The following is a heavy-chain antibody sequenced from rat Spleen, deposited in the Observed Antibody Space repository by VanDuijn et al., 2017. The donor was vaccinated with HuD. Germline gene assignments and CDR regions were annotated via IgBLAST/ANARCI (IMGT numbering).Heavy chain of an antibody. D-gene: IGHD1-9*01. CDR3: ARHYGYNYVMDA. J-gene: IGHJ4*01. CDR1: GFTFSDYA. Sequence: EVQLVQSGGGLVQPGSPLKLSCAASGFTFSDYAMAWVRQAPKKGLEWVATIIYDGSSTYYRDSVKGRFTISRDNAKSTLSLQRDSRRSEETATYYCARHYGYNYVMDAWGQGASVTVSS. CDR2: IIYDGSST. V-gene: IGHV5-17*01.